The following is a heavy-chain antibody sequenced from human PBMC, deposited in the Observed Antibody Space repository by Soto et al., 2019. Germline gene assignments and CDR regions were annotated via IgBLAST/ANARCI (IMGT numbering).Heavy chain of an antibody. J-gene: IGHJ5*02. V-gene: IGHV1-3*01. CDR3: ARDSRIVATPAMGSVGFDP. CDR2: INAGNGNT. D-gene: IGHD5-18*01. Sequence: GASVKVSCKASGYTFTSYAMHWVRQAPGQRLEWMRWINAGNGNTKYSQKFQGRFTISRDNAKNSLFLQMNSLRAEDTVVYYCARDSRIVATPAMGSVGFDPWGQGTLVTVSS. CDR1: GYTFTSYA.